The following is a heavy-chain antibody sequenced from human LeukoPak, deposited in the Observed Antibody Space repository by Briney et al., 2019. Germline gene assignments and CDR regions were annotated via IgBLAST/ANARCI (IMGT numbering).Heavy chain of an antibody. V-gene: IGHV4-61*02. J-gene: IGHJ4*02. CDR2: IYTSGST. CDR3: ARGILLWFGELSGQLDY. D-gene: IGHD3-10*01. CDR1: GGSISSGSYY. Sequence: PSETLSLTCTVSGGSISSGSYYWSWIRQPAGKGLEWIGRIYTSGSTNYNPSLKSRVTISVDTSKNQFSLKLSSVTAADTAVYYCARGILLWFGELSGQLDYWGQGTLVTVSS.